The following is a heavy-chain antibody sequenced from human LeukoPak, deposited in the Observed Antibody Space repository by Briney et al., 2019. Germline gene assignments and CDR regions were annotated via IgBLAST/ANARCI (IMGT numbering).Heavy chain of an antibody. J-gene: IGHJ5*02. Sequence: GGSLRLSCAAIEFTFSNFGMNWVRQAPDKGLEWVALIYYDGSNKYYADSVKGRFTISRDNSKNTLYPQMNSLRAEDTAVYYCEKGSYSSSSIIDPWGEGTLVTVSS. CDR2: IYYDGSNK. CDR1: EFTFSNFG. D-gene: IGHD6-13*01. CDR3: EKGSYSSSSIIDP. V-gene: IGHV3-33*06.